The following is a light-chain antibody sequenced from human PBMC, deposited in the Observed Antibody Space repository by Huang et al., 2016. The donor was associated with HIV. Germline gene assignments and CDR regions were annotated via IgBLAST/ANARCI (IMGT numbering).Light chain of an antibody. CDR3: QQYYTSPT. CDR2: STS. V-gene: IGKV1-NL1*01. J-gene: IGKJ1*01. CDR1: QGISNS. Sequence: DIQMTQSPSSLSAFVGDTVTITCRASQGISNSVAWYQQKPGKAPKLLLYSTSRVESGVPARFRGGGSGTDYTLTINSLQPDDFATYYCQQYYTSPTVGQGSKVEIK.